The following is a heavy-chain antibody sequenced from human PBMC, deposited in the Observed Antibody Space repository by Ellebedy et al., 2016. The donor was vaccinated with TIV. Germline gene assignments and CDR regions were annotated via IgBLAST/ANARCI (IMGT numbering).Heavy chain of an antibody. CDR3: ARNPPTYNWVDS. CDR1: GGSISRSSYY. J-gene: IGHJ5*01. Sequence: PSETLSLTCSVSGGSISRSSYYWGWIRQPPGKGLEWIGNIYYSGNTDYNPSLKSRVTISVETSKDQFSLKLRSVTAADTAVYYCARNPPTYNWVDSWGQGTLVTVSS. CDR2: IYYSGNT. V-gene: IGHV4-39*01.